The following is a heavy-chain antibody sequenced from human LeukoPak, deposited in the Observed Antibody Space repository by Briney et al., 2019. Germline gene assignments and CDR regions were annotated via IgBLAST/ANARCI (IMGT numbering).Heavy chain of an antibody. CDR1: GFTVSSTY. V-gene: IGHV3-21*01. CDR2: ISSSSSYI. CDR3: ARSIAVAGTGL. D-gene: IGHD6-19*01. J-gene: IGHJ4*02. Sequence: GGSLRLSCIASGFTVSSTYMNWVRQAPGKGLEWVSSISSSSSYIYYADSVKGRFTISRDNAKNSLYLQMNSLRAEDTAVYYCARSIAVAGTGLWGQGTLVTVSS.